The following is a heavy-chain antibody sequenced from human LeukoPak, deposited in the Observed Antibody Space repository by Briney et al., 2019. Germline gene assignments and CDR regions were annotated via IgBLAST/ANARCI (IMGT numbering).Heavy chain of an antibody. Sequence: GGSLRLSCAASGFTFSSYAMSWVRQAPGQGLEWVSAISGSGGSTYYADSVKGRFTISRDNSKNTLYLQMNSLRAEDTAVYYCAKDLRSEDYDFWSGNWFDPWGQGTLVTVSS. CDR2: ISGSGGST. CDR1: GFTFSSYA. CDR3: AKDLRSEDYDFWSGNWFDP. J-gene: IGHJ5*02. D-gene: IGHD3-3*01. V-gene: IGHV3-23*01.